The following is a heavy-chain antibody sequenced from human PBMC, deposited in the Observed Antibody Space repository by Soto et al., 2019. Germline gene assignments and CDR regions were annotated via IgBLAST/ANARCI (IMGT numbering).Heavy chain of an antibody. D-gene: IGHD2-21*01. J-gene: IGHJ4*02. V-gene: IGHV4-4*02. Sequence: QVQLQESGPGLMKPSGTLSLTCAVSGGSITSNWWSWVRQPPGKGLEWIAEIFHTGSANYNPSLMGRLTISMDKSRHHLSPNLTSVTAADTAVYYCARHIAVSGTRGFDHWGQGTLVTVSS. CDR2: IFHTGSA. CDR3: ARHIAVSGTRGFDH. CDR1: GGSITSNW.